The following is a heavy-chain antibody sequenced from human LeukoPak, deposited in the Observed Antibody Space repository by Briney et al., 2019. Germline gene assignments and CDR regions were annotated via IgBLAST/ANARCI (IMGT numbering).Heavy chain of an antibody. CDR3: ARDPGGIPVHYMDV. D-gene: IGHD1-14*01. CDR1: GFTFNKYA. J-gene: IGHJ6*03. CDR2: ISTGGTT. Sequence: GGSLRLSCAASGFTFNKYAMTWVRQAPGKGLERVSAISTGGTTYYSGSVKGRFAISRDNSENTVFLQMNSLRADDTATYYCARDPGGIPVHYMDVWGRGTTVTVSS. V-gene: IGHV3-23*01.